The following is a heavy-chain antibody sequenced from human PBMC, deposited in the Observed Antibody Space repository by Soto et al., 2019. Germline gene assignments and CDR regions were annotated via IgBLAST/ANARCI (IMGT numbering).Heavy chain of an antibody. CDR2: IFWDDDK. CDR1: GFSLTTSGVG. D-gene: IGHD3-22*01. J-gene: IGHJ4*02. CDR3: ASSSGYRIFDC. V-gene: IGHV2-5*02. Sequence: SGPTLVNTTQTLTLTCTFSGFSLTTSGVGVGWIRQPPGKALEWLALIFWDDDKRYSPSLKSRLTITKDTSKNQVVLTMTNMDPVDTATYYCASSSGYRIFDCWGQGTLVTVLL.